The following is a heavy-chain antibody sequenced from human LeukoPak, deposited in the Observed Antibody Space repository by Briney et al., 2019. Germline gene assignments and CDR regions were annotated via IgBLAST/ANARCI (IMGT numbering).Heavy chain of an antibody. J-gene: IGHJ6*04. Sequence: PGGSLRLSCAASEFTFSNYKMNWVRQAPGKGLEWVSSISSSSSYIYYADSVKGRFTISRDNAKNSLYLQMNSLRAEDTAVYYCAELGITMIGGVWGKGTTVTISS. CDR1: EFTFSNYK. V-gene: IGHV3-21*01. CDR2: ISSSSSYI. CDR3: AELGITMIGGV. D-gene: IGHD3-10*02.